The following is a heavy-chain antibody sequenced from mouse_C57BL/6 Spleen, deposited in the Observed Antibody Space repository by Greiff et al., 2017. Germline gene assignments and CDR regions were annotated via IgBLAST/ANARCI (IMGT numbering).Heavy chain of an antibody. D-gene: IGHD2-4*01. CDR2: IDPNSGGT. CDR3: ALIYYDYDYYAMDY. J-gene: IGHJ4*01. Sequence: QVQLKQPGAELVKPGASVKLSCKASGYTFTSYWMHWVKQRPGRGLEWIGRIDPNSGGTKYNEKFKSKATLTVDKPSSTAYMQLSSLTSEDSAVYYCALIYYDYDYYAMDYWGQGTSVTVSS. CDR1: GYTFTSYW. V-gene: IGHV1-72*01.